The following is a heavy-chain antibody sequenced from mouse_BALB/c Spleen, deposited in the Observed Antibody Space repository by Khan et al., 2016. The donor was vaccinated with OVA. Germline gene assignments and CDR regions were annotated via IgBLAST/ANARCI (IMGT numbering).Heavy chain of an antibody. CDR3: ARDGIYYGYEKGAWFAY. J-gene: IGHJ3*01. V-gene: IGHV1S41*01. Sequence: DLVKPRASVNLSCKASGYTFTSYWINWIKQRPGQGLEWIGRIAPGSGSTYYNEMFKGKATLTVDTSSITAYIQLSSLSSEDSAVYFCARDGIYYGYEKGAWFAYWGQGTLVTVSA. CDR2: IAPGSGST. CDR1: GYTFTSYW. D-gene: IGHD2-2*01.